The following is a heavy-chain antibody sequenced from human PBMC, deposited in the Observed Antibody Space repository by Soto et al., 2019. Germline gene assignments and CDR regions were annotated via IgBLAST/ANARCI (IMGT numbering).Heavy chain of an antibody. CDR3: AKDLRYFDWLAGDAFDI. D-gene: IGHD3-9*01. J-gene: IGHJ3*02. V-gene: IGHV3-23*01. CDR1: GFTFSSYA. CDR2: ISGSGGST. Sequence: GGSLRLSCAASGFTFSSYAMSWVRQAPGNGLEWVSAISGSGGSTYYADSVKGRFTISRDNSKNTLYLQMNSLRAEDTAVYYCAKDLRYFDWLAGDAFDIWGQGTMVTVSS.